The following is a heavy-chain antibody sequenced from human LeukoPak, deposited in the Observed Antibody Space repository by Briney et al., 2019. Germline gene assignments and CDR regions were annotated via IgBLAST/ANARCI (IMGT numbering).Heavy chain of an antibody. J-gene: IGHJ3*02. V-gene: IGHV4-59*01. CDR3: ARVYGSGYDFRGAFDI. CDR1: GGSISTYY. D-gene: IGHD5-12*01. Sequence: SETLSLTCTVSGGSISTYYWSWIRQPPGKGLEWIGYIYYSGSTNYNPSLKSRVTISVDTSKNQFSLKLSSVTAAHTAVYYCARVYGSGYDFRGAFDIWGQGTMVTVSS. CDR2: IYYSGST.